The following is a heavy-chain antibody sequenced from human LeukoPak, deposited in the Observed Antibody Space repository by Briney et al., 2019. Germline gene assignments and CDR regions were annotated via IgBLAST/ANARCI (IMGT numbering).Heavy chain of an antibody. J-gene: IGHJ4*02. CDR3: ALGHSGYDSSDGFDY. CDR2: IYPGDSDT. D-gene: IGHD5-12*01. V-gene: IGHV5-51*01. CDR1: GYSFTSYW. Sequence: GESLKISCKGSGYSFTSYWIGWVRQMPGKCLEWMGIIYPGDSDTRYSPSFQGQVTISADKSISTAYLQWSSLKASDTAMYYCALGHSGYDSSDGFDYWGQGTLVTVSS.